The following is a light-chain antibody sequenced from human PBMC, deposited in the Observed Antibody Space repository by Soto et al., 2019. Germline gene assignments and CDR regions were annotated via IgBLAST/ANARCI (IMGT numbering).Light chain of an antibody. Sequence: QSALTQPPSASGSPGQSVTISCTGTSSDVGGYNYVSWYQQHPGKAPKLMIYDVTERPSGVPDRFSGSKSGNTASLTISGLQAEDEADYYCCSYAGSYTVIFGGGTQLTVL. J-gene: IGLJ7*01. V-gene: IGLV2-11*01. CDR3: CSYAGSYTVI. CDR1: SSDVGGYNY. CDR2: DVT.